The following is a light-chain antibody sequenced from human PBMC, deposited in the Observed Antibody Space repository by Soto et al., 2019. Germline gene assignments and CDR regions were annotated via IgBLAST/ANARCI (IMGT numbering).Light chain of an antibody. CDR2: EVS. V-gene: IGLV2-14*01. J-gene: IGLJ1*01. Sequence: QSALTQPASVSGSPGPSITISCTGTSSEVGGYNYVSWYLQHPGKAPKLMIYEVSNRPSGVSNPFSGSTSANTAAQTISGPQAQDEADYYCISYTSSSLDYVFGPGTKLTVL. CDR1: SSEVGGYNY. CDR3: ISYTSSSLDYV.